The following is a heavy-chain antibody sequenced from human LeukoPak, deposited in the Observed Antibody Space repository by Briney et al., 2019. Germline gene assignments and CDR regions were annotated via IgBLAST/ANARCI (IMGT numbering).Heavy chain of an antibody. CDR2: INTDGSST. D-gene: IGHD3-3*01. Sequence: PGGSLRLSCAASGFTFSSYWMHWVRQAPGKGLVWVSRINTDGSSTSYADSVKGRFIISRDNAKNTLYLQMNSLRAEDTAVYYCARDAVDYDFWSGYYPYYFDYWGQGTLVTVSS. V-gene: IGHV3-74*01. CDR1: GFTFSSYW. CDR3: ARDAVDYDFWSGYYPYYFDY. J-gene: IGHJ4*02.